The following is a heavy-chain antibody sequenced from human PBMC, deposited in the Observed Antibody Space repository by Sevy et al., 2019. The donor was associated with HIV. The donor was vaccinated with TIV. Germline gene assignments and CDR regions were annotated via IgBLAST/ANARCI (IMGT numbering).Heavy chain of an antibody. V-gene: IGHV4-59*01. CDR2: IFYSRST. Sequence: SETLSLTYTVSGGSISGYYWSWIRQPPGKGLEWIGYIFYSRSTNYNPSLKTRATISVDTSKNQFSLKLTSVTAADTAVYYCARAAPSYYYGVDVWGQGTTVTVSS. J-gene: IGHJ6*02. CDR1: GGSISGYY. CDR3: ARAAPSYYYGVDV.